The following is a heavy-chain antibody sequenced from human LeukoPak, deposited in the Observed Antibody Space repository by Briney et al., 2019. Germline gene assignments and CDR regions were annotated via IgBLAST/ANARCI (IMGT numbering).Heavy chain of an antibody. CDR3: ARGATYYYDSSGYIAFDY. Sequence: GGSLRLSCAASVFTFSSYSMNWVRQAPGKGLEWVSSISSSSSYIYYADSVKGRFTISRDNAKNSLYLQMNSLRAEDTAVYYCARGATYYYDSSGYIAFDYWGQGTLVTVSS. V-gene: IGHV3-21*01. CDR2: ISSSSSYI. CDR1: VFTFSSYS. J-gene: IGHJ4*02. D-gene: IGHD3-22*01.